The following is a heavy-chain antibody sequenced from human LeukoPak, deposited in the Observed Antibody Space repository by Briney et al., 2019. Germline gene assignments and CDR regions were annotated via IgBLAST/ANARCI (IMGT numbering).Heavy chain of an antibody. CDR2: IIATGDST. D-gene: IGHD3-10*01. CDR1: GFIFSTYA. V-gene: IGHV3-23*01. Sequence: QSGGSLRLSCAASGFIFSTYAMSWVRQAPGKGLEXXSSIIATGDSTYYADSVKGRFTISRDNSKNTLYLQMNSLRAEDTAIYYCAKDLRTYGSGIYRLPTVIFNYWGQGTLVTVSS. J-gene: IGHJ4*02. CDR3: AKDLRTYGSGIYRLPTVIFNY.